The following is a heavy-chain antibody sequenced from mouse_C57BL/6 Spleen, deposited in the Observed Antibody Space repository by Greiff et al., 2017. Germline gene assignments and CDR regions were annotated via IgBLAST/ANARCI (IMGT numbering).Heavy chain of an antibody. V-gene: IGHV1-52*01. CDR2: IDPSDSET. J-gene: IGHJ2*01. CDR1: GYTFTSYW. D-gene: IGHD2-12*01. Sequence: QVQLQQPGAELVRPGSSVKLSCKASGYTFTSYWMHWVKQRPIQGLEWIGNIDPSDSETHYNQKFKDKATLTVDKSSSTAYMQLSSLTSEDSAVYFCARSYDVGYFDYWGQGTTLTVSS. CDR3: ARSYDVGYFDY.